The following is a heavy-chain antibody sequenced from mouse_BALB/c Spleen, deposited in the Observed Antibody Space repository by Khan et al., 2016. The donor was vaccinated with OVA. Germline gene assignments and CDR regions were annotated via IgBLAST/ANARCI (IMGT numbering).Heavy chain of an antibody. J-gene: IGHJ3*01. V-gene: IGHV1S127*01. CDR1: GYTFTSFW. CDR2: IDPSKSET. CDR3: PTGCYGSPFAY. Sequence: QVQLKESGPELVRPGASVKMSCKASGYTFTSFWIHWVKQRPGQGIEWIGMIDPSKSETRLNQKFKDKATLNVDKSSNTAYMQLSRLTSECSAVYYRPTGCYGSPFAYWDQGTLVSVSA. D-gene: IGHD1-1*01.